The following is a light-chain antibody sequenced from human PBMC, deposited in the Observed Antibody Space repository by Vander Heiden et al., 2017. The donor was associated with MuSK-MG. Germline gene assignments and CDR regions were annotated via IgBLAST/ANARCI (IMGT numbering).Light chain of an antibody. V-gene: IGKV3-20*01. CDR1: QSVTSSF. J-gene: IGKJ4*01. CDR3: HHYGNSPPIA. CDR2: AA. Sequence: EIVLTQSPGTLSLSPGERATLSCRASQSVTSSFFAWYQQKPGQAPRLLVYAATRDTGIPDRFSGSGSGTDFTLTISRREPEDFAVYYCHHYGNSPPIAFGGGTKVEI.